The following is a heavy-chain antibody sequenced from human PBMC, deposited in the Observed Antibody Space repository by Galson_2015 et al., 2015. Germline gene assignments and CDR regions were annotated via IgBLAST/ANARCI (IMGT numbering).Heavy chain of an antibody. CDR3: ARGYGY. CDR1: GYTFTSYD. Sequence: SVKVSCKASGYTFTSYDINWVRQATGQGLEWMGWINPNSNNRGYAQKFQGRITMTRDTSISTVYMELSSLRSEDTAMYYCARGYGYWGQGTLVTVSS. J-gene: IGHJ4*02. D-gene: IGHD3-10*01. V-gene: IGHV1-8*01. CDR2: INPNSNNR.